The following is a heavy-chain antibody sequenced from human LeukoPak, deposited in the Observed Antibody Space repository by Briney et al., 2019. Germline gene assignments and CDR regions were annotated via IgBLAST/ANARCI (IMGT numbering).Heavy chain of an antibody. CDR1: GYTFSSYG. D-gene: IGHD5-18*01. V-gene: IGHV1-18*01. CDR3: ARATPKFYSYGPSRGPYFDY. CDR2: INGNNGNT. Sequence: ASVKVSCKASGYTFSSYGISWVRQAPGQGLEWMGWINGNNGNTNYAQKVQGRVTMTTDTSTSTAYMELRSLRSDDTAVYYCARATPKFYSYGPSRGPYFDYWGQGTLVTVSS. J-gene: IGHJ4*02.